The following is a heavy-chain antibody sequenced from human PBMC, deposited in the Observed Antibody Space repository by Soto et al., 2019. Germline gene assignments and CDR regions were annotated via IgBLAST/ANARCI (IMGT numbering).Heavy chain of an antibody. J-gene: IGHJ6*02. D-gene: IGHD3-10*01. CDR2: INPNSGGA. CDR3: GRETGFVGYYYGMDV. V-gene: IGHV1-2*04. Sequence: ASVKVSCKASGYTFTGYYMHWVRQAPGQGLEWMGWINPNSGGANYAQKFQGWVTMTRDTSISTAYMELSRLRSDDTAVYYCGRETGFVGYYYGMDVWGQGTTVTVSS. CDR1: GYTFTGYY.